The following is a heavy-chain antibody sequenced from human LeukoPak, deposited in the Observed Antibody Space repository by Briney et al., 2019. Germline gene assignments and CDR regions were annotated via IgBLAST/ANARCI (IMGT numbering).Heavy chain of an antibody. CDR1: GRTFSSYA. CDR2: IIPIFGTA. V-gene: IGHV1-69*13. Sequence: ASVKVSCKASGRTFSSYAISWVRQAPGQGLEWMGGIIPIFGTANYAQKFQGRVTTTADESTSTAYMELSSLRSEDTAVYYCARAARGFYDSSGYSFDYWGQGTLVTVSS. CDR3: ARAARGFYDSSGYSFDY. D-gene: IGHD3-22*01. J-gene: IGHJ4*02.